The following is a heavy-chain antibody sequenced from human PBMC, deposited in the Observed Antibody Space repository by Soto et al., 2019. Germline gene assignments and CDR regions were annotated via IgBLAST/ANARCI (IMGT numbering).Heavy chain of an antibody. J-gene: IGHJ6*02. Sequence: LRLSCAASGFTFSSYWMSWVRQAPGKGLEWVANIKQDGSEKYYVDSVKGRFTISRDNAKNSLYLQMNSLRAEDTAVYYCARDAGYYYYGMDVWGQGTTVTVSS. CDR1: GFTFSSYW. CDR3: ARDAGYYYYGMDV. CDR2: IKQDGSEK. V-gene: IGHV3-7*03.